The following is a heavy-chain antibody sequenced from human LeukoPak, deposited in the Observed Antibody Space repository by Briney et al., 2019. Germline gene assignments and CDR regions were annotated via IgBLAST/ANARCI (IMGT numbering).Heavy chain of an antibody. J-gene: IGHJ4*02. Sequence: GGSLRLSCTAPGFNFSTYWMTWVRQVPGKGLEWVANIKEDGSEIYYVDAVKGRFSISRDNAKTSLYLQMHSLSVADTGLYYCVTDQTGRHPYFFDYWGQGTLVTVSS. CDR2: IKEDGSEI. CDR1: GFNFSTYW. CDR3: VTDQTGRHPYFFDY. V-gene: IGHV3-7*01. D-gene: IGHD3-10*01.